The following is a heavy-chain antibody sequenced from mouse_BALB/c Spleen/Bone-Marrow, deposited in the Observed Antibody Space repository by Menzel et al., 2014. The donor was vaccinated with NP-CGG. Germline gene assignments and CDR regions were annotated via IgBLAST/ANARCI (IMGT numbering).Heavy chain of an antibody. CDR2: IYPGDGDT. Sequence: VQRVESGAELARPGASVKLSCKASGYTLTSYWMQWVKQRPGQGLEWIGAIYPGDGDTRYTQKFKGKATLTADKSSSTAYMQLSGLASEDSAVYYCARTTMITTGGYYAMDYWGQGTSVTVSS. V-gene: IGHV1-87*01. CDR1: GYTLTSYW. CDR3: ARTTMITTGGYYAMDY. J-gene: IGHJ4*01. D-gene: IGHD2-4*01.